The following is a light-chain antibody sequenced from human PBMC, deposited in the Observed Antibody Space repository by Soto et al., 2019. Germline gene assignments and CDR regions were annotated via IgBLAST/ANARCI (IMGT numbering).Light chain of an antibody. CDR3: QQYNNWPPWT. J-gene: IGKJ1*01. CDR1: QSVSSN. Sequence: EIVITQSPATLSLSPRERATLSCRASQSVSSNLAWYQQKPGQAPRLLIYGASTRATGIPARFSGSGSGTEFTLTISSLQSEDFAVYYCQQYNNWPPWTFGQGTKVDI. V-gene: IGKV3-15*01. CDR2: GAS.